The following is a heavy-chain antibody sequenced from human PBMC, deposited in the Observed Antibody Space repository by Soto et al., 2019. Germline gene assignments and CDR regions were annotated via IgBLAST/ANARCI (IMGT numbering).Heavy chain of an antibody. CDR2: ISGSGGST. D-gene: IGHD2-21*01. CDR1: GFTFSSYA. Sequence: GGSLRLSCAASGFTFSSYAMSWVRQAPGKGLEWVSAISGSGGSTYYTDSVKGRFTISRDNSKNTLYLQMNSLRAEDTAVDYYAKHKVGIERAFDIWGQGTMVTVSS. J-gene: IGHJ3*02. V-gene: IGHV3-23*01. CDR3: AKHKVGIERAFDI.